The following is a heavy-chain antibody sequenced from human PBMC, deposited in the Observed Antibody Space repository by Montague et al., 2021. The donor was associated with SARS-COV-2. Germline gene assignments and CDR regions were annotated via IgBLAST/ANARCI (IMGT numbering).Heavy chain of an antibody. Sequence: SLRLSCAASGFTFSSYGMHWVRQAPGKGLEWVAVMSYDGSNKYYADSVKGRFTISRDNSKNTLYLQMNSLRVEDTAVYYCARDSYLSGFDYWGQGTPVTVSS. CDR2: MSYDGSNK. V-gene: IGHV3-30-3*01. CDR3: ARDSYLSGFDY. D-gene: IGHD3-10*01. CDR1: GFTFSSYG. J-gene: IGHJ4*02.